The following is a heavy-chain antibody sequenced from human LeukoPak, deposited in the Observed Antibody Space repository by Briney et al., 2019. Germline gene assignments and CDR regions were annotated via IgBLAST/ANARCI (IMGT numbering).Heavy chain of an antibody. CDR1: GYTFTSYD. J-gene: IGHJ6*03. CDR3: ARGFITRLGPYYYYMDV. CDR2: INPNSGGT. D-gene: IGHD6-25*01. V-gene: IGHV1-2*02. Sequence: ASVKVSCKASGYTFTSYDINWVRQAPGQGLEWMGWINPNSGGTNYAQKFQGRVTMTRDTSISTAYMELSRLRSDDTAVYYCARGFITRLGPYYYYMDVWGKGTTVTVSS.